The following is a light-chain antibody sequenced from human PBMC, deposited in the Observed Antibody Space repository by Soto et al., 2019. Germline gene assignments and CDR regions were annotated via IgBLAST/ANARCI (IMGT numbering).Light chain of an antibody. CDR2: AND. V-gene: IGLV1-51*01. J-gene: IGLJ2*01. CDR3: ETWDSRLSAVV. Sequence: QSVLTQPPSVSAAPGQKVTISCSGSSSNIGNNYISWYQQLPQTAPKLLIYANDKRPSGIPDRFSGSKSGTSATLGITGLQTGDEDDYYCETWDSRLSAVVFGGGTKLTVL. CDR1: SSNIGNNY.